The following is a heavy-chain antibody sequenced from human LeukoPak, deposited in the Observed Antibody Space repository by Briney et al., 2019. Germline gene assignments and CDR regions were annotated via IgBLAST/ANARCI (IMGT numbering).Heavy chain of an antibody. CDR2: ISAYNGKT. CDR1: GYTFTNYG. V-gene: IGHV1-18*01. J-gene: IGHJ5*02. D-gene: IGHD1-1*01. CDR3: ARAPERLGWFDP. Sequence: GASVKVSCKASGYTFTNYGICWVRQAPGQELEWMGWISAYNGKTNYAQKLQGRVTMTTDTSTSTAYMELRTLRSDDTAVYYCARAPERLGWFDPWGQGTLVTVSS.